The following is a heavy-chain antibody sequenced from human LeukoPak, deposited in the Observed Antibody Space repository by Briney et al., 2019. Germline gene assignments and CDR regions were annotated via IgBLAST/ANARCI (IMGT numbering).Heavy chain of an antibody. D-gene: IGHD3-10*01. CDR1: GGPMNNNF. Sequence: PSETLSLTCTVSGGPMNNNFWTWIRQSPGKGLEWIGYIYFSGSTNYNPSLKSRVTISIDTSTNQLSLKLTSVTVADTAVYYCARWALRSAFDMWGQGTMVTVSS. CDR3: ARWALRSAFDM. J-gene: IGHJ3*02. V-gene: IGHV4-59*01. CDR2: IYFSGST.